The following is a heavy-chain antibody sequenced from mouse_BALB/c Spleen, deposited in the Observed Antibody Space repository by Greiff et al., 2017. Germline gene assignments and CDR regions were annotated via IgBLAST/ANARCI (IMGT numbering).Heavy chain of an antibody. CDR3: AREDGDY. Sequence: EVNVVESGGDLVKPGGSLKLSCAASGFTFSSYGMSWVRQTPDKRLEWVATISSGGSYTYYPDSVKGRFTISRDNAKNTLYLQMSSLKSEDTAMYYCAREDGDYWGQGTTLTVSS. CDR1: GFTFSSYG. D-gene: IGHD1-2*01. CDR2: ISSGGSYT. J-gene: IGHJ2*01. V-gene: IGHV5-6*01.